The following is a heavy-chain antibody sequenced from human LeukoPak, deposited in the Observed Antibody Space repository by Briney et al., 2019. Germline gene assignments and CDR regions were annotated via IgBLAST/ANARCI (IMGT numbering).Heavy chain of an antibody. D-gene: IGHD7-27*01. J-gene: IGHJ5*02. CDR3: ARVRTGEGWFDP. CDR1: GYTFTNYD. Sequence: ASVNVSCKASGYTFTNYDINWVRQATGQGLEWMGWMNPNSGNTGYAQKFQGRVTMTRNTSISTAYMELSSLRSEDTAVYYCARVRTGEGWFDPWGQGTLVTVSS. CDR2: MNPNSGNT. V-gene: IGHV1-8*01.